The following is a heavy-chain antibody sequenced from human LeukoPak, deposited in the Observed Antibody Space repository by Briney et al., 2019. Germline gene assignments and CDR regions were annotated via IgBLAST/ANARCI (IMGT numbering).Heavy chain of an antibody. CDR1: GFAFSTYD. J-gene: IGHJ4*02. V-gene: IGHV3-13*04. D-gene: IGHD3-10*01. Sequence: GGSLRLSCAASGFAFSTYDMHWVRQPTGKGLEWVSAIGTAGDTYYAASVKGRFTISREDAKNSLYLQLNSLTAGDTAVYYCARGGVYSSPDYWGQGTLVTVSS. CDR3: ARGGVYSSPDY. CDR2: IGTAGDT.